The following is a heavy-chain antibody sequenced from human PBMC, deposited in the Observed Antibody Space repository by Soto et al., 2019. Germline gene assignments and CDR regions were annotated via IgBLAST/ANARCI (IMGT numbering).Heavy chain of an antibody. CDR2: IIPIFGTA. D-gene: IGHD3-22*01. Sequence: QVQLVQSGAEVKKPGSSVEVSCKASGGTFSSYAISWVRQAPGQGLEWMGGIIPIFGTANYAQKFQGRVTITADESTSTAYMELSSLRSEDTAVYYCARGNYDSSGYYSDAFDIWGQGTMVTVSS. CDR3: ARGNYDSSGYYSDAFDI. CDR1: GGTFSSYA. V-gene: IGHV1-69*01. J-gene: IGHJ3*02.